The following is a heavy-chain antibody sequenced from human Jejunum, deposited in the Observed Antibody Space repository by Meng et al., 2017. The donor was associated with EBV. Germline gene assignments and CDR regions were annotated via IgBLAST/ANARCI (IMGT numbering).Heavy chain of an antibody. V-gene: IGHV4-61*01. J-gene: IGHJ4*02. D-gene: IGHD3-22*01. CDR3: ARDFSSGYFAY. CDR2: VSDYGST. CDR1: GGSVSSGSYY. Sequence: VQLQEPAPGLVKPSEALSLTCAVSGGSVSSGSYYWSWIRQPPGKGLEWIGFVSDYGSTRYNSSLKSRITISADTSKNQFSLKLTSVTPADTAIYYCARDFSSGYFAYWGQGTLVTVSS.